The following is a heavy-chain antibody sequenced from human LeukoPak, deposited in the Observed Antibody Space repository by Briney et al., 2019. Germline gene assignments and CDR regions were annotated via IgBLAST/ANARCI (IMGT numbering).Heavy chain of an antibody. CDR3: AKADCSSTSCYVLDY. CDR1: GFTFSSFW. D-gene: IGHD2-2*01. V-gene: IGHV3-7*03. J-gene: IGHJ4*02. CDR2: IRQDESEK. Sequence: GESLRLSCTVSGFTFSSFWMTWVRQAPGKGLEWVANIRQDESEKYYADSVRGRFTISRDNAKNSLYLQMNSLRAEDTAVYYCAKADCSSTSCYVLDYWGQGTLVTVSS.